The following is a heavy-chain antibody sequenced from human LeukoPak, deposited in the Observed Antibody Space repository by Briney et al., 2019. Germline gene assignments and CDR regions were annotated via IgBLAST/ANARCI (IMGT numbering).Heavy chain of an antibody. Sequence: GASVKVSCKASGYTFTSYGISWVRQAPGQGLEWMGRINPNSGGTNYAQKFQGRVTMTRDTSISTAYMELSRLRSDDTAVYYCARRGDCSSTSCPDALGMDVWGQGTTVTVSS. CDR3: ARRGDCSSTSCPDALGMDV. CDR2: INPNSGGT. J-gene: IGHJ6*02. V-gene: IGHV1-2*06. CDR1: GYTFTSYG. D-gene: IGHD2-2*01.